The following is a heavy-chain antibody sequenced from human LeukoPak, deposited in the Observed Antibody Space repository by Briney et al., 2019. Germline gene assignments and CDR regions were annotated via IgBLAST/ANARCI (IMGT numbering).Heavy chain of an antibody. D-gene: IGHD5-24*01. V-gene: IGHV3-23*01. J-gene: IGHJ6*03. CDR2: ISGSGGHT. CDR3: AKGGAATMRDGYNYYYYYMEV. Sequence: GGSLRLSCAAAGITFSSHAMSWVRQAPGKGLEWVSLISGSGGHTYYGDSVKGRFTISRDNSTNRLYLQMNSLRPEDTAVYYCAKGGAATMRDGYNYYYYYMEVWGRGTTVTVSS. CDR1: GITFSSHA.